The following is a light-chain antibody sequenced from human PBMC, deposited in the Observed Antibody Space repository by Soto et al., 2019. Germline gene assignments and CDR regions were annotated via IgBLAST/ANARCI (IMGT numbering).Light chain of an antibody. CDR2: GNS. Sequence: QSVLTQPPSVSWAPGQKVTISCTGGSSNIGAGYDVHWYQQLPGTAPKLLIYGNSNRPSGVPDRFSGSKSGTSASLAITGLQAEDEADYYCQSYDSSLSGPVVFGGGTQLTVL. CDR3: QSYDSSLSGPVV. J-gene: IGLJ2*01. CDR1: SSNIGAGYD. V-gene: IGLV1-40*01.